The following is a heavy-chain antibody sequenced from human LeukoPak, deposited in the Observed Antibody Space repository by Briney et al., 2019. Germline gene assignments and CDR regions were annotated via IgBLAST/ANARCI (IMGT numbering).Heavy chain of an antibody. CDR3: ARVPPLRSGYSVGYYYYGMDV. J-gene: IGHJ6*02. CDR2: INHSGST. Sequence: PSETLSLTCAVYGGSFSGYYWSWIRQPPGKGLEWIGEINHSGSTNYNPSLKSRVTISVDTSKNQFSLKLSSVTAADTAVYYCARVPPLRSGYSVGYYYYGMDVWGQGTTVTVSS. D-gene: IGHD3-3*01. V-gene: IGHV4-34*01. CDR1: GGSFSGYY.